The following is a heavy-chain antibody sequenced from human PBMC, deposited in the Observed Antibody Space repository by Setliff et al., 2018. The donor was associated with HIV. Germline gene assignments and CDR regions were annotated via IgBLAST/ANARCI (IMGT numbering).Heavy chain of an antibody. Sequence: ASVKVSCKASGYTFSDYYMHWVRQAPGQGLEWMGWINPNSGGTNYAQKFQGRVNMTRDTSISTTYMELSRLRSDDTAVYYCATRLSGYTSYYFDQWGQGTLVTVSS. CDR1: GYTFSDYY. J-gene: IGHJ4*02. V-gene: IGHV1-2*02. CDR2: INPNSGGT. CDR3: ATRLSGYTSYYFDQ. D-gene: IGHD5-12*01.